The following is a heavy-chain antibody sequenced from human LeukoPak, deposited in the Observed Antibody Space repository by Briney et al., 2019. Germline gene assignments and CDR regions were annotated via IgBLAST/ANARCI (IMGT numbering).Heavy chain of an antibody. D-gene: IGHD3-22*01. CDR3: ARESYSSGSYYFDY. J-gene: IGHJ4*02. V-gene: IGHV3-74*01. Sequence: GGSLRLSCAASGFTFRSYWMHWVRQAPGKGLEWVSRIKTDGSSTSYADSVEGRFTISRDNAKNTLYLQMNTLRAEDTAVYFCARESYSSGSYYFDYWGQGTLVTVSS. CDR1: GFTFRSYW. CDR2: IKTDGSST.